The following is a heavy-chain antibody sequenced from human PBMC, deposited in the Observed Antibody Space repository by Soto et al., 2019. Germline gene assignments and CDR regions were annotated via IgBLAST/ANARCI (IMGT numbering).Heavy chain of an antibody. J-gene: IGHJ4*02. V-gene: IGHV3-30*18. CDR3: AKDQGLWVTTLNVDY. CDR1: GFTFSSCG. Sequence: QVQLVESGGGVVQPGRSLRLSCAASGFTFSSCGMHWVRQAPGKGLEWVAVISYDGSNKYYADSVKGRFTISRDNSKNTLYLQMNSLRAEDTAVYYCAKDQGLWVTTLNVDYWGQGTLVTVSS. D-gene: IGHD4-4*01. CDR2: ISYDGSNK.